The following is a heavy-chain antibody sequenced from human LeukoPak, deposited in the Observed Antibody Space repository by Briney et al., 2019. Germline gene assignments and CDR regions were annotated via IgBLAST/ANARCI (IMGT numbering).Heavy chain of an antibody. J-gene: IGHJ2*01. CDR3: ARGGNGWYFDL. Sequence: PLETLSLTCAVQGASLRGSYWSWIRQPPGKGPQWIGQIDHSGSTHSIPSLKSRVTISLDTSQSQVSLKVNSVTAADTAVYFCARGGNGWYFDLWGRGTLVTVSS. CDR1: GASLRGSY. D-gene: IGHD1-14*01. V-gene: IGHV4-34*01. CDR2: IDHSGST.